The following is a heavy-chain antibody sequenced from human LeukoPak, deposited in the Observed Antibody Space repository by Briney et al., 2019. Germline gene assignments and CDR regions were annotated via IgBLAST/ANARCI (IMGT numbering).Heavy chain of an antibody. V-gene: IGHV3-64*01. CDR3: AKTDCSSSSCYTVNY. D-gene: IGHD2-2*02. Sequence: GGSLRLSCAASGFTFNSYAMQWVRQAPGKGLGFVSVISSDGQSTYYASSVKGRFIISRDNSKNTLYLQMGSLRTEDMAMYYCAKTDCSSSSCYTVNYWGQGTLVTVSS. CDR2: ISSDGQST. CDR1: GFTFNSYA. J-gene: IGHJ4*02.